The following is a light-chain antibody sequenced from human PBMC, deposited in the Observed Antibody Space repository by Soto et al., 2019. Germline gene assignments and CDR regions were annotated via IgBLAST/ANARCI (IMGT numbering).Light chain of an antibody. CDR3: SGWADKGNCAM. V-gene: IGLV1-44*01. Sequence: QSVLTQPPSLSGAPGQRVTISCSGSDSNIGRYSVNWYQHFPGTAPKIVIYSDDYRPSGVPDRISGSKSGTSTTPAISGPQSDDEDEYYYSGWADKGNCAMFGGGTKVTVL. J-gene: IGLJ3*02. CDR1: DSNIGRYS. CDR2: SDD.